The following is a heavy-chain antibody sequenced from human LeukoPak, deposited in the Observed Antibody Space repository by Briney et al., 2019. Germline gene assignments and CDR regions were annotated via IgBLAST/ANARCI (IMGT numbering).Heavy chain of an antibody. V-gene: IGHV3-7*01. J-gene: IGHJ4*02. Sequence: GGSLRLSYAASGFTFRTYWMSWVRQAPGKGLEWVAHIKHDGTEKYYVDSVKGRFTISRDNAKNSLYLQMNTLRAEDTAVYYCVGDPGDYWGQGTLVTVSS. CDR3: VGDPGDY. CDR1: GFTFRTYW. CDR2: IKHDGTEK.